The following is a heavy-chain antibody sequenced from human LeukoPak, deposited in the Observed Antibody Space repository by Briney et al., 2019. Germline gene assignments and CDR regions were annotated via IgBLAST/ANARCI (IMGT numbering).Heavy chain of an antibody. Sequence: ASVKVSCKASGYTFTSYGISWVRQAPGQGLEWMGWISAYNGNTNYAQKLQGRVTMTTDTSTSTAYMELRSLRSDDTAVYYCARDLKGSGWYVGWFDPWGQGTLVTVSS. J-gene: IGHJ5*02. CDR2: ISAYNGNT. CDR3: ARDLKGSGWYVGWFDP. D-gene: IGHD6-19*01. CDR1: GYTFTSYG. V-gene: IGHV1-18*01.